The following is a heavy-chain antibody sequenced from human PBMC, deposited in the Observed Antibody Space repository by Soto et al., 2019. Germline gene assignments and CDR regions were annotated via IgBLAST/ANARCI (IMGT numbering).Heavy chain of an antibody. D-gene: IGHD6-19*01. J-gene: IGHJ6*02. CDR2: ISYDGSNK. CDR1: GFTFSSYG. Sequence: GGSLRLSCAASGFTFSSYGMHWVRQAPGKGLEWVAVISYDGSNKYYADSVKGRFTISRDNSKNTLYLQMNSLRAEDTAVYYCAKDISIAVAGTIGMDVWGQGTTVTVSS. CDR3: AKDISIAVAGTIGMDV. V-gene: IGHV3-30*18.